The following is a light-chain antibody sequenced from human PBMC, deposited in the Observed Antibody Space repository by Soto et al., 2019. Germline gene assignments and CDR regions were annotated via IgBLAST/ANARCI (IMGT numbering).Light chain of an antibody. CDR1: RSDIGSYNY. J-gene: IGLJ3*02. V-gene: IGLV2-14*01. Sequence: QSALTQPASVSGSPGQSITISCSGTRSDIGSYNYVAWYQQFPGKTPKLLIFEVIDRPSGVSDRFSGSKSGNTASLTISSLQFEDEADYYCCSYTTTYTLVFGGGTKLTVL. CDR3: CSYTTTYTLV. CDR2: EVI.